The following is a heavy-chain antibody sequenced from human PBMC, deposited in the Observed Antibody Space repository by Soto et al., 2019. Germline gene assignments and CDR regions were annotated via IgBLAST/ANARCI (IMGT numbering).Heavy chain of an antibody. CDR3: ASVSSSWFYFDY. CDR2: IYSGGTT. D-gene: IGHD6-13*01. Sequence: EVQLVESGGGLIQPGGSLRLSCAASGFTVSTIYMSWVHQAPGKGLEWVSVIYSGGTTYYGNSVRGRFTLSRDSSKNTLYLQMNSLRAEDTAVYYCASVSSSWFYFDYWGQGTLVTVSS. V-gene: IGHV3-53*01. CDR1: GFTVSTIY. J-gene: IGHJ4*02.